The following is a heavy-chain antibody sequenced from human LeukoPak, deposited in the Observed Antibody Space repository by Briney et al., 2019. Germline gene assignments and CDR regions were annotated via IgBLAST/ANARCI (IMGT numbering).Heavy chain of an antibody. CDR3: VRDGIRDIPGVITIRYDY. J-gene: IGHJ4*02. D-gene: IGHD3-10*01. V-gene: IGHV3-7*03. Sequence: GGSLRLSCSASAFTFSMYWMTWVRQAPGKGLEWVATIKEDGSDKYYVDSVGGRFTISRDNAENSLYLQMNSLTAEDTALYYCVRDGIRDIPGVITIRYDYWGQGTLVTVSS. CDR2: IKEDGSDK. CDR1: AFTFSMYW.